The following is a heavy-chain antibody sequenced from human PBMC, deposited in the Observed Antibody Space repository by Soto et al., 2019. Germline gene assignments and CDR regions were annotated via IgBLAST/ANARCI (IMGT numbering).Heavy chain of an antibody. CDR2: VWYDGTDK. V-gene: IGHV3-33*01. Sequence: GGSLRLSCAASGFPFSTYAMHWVRQAPGKGLEWVAVVWYDGTDKNYADSGKGRFTISRDNSKSTLYLQMDHLRVEDTGVYHCARTDCSSSDCPRDLVGAVTMDYWGQGTPFTVS. D-gene: IGHD2-2*01. CDR3: ARTDCSSSDCPRDLVGAVTMDY. J-gene: IGHJ4*02. CDR1: GFPFSTYA.